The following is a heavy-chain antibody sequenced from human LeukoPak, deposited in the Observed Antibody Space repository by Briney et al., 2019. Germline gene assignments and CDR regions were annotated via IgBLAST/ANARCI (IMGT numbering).Heavy chain of an antibody. CDR3: ARPNNPVVVDYYDSSGYYLDY. CDR2: IIPILGIA. CDR1: GGTFSSYT. Sequence: SVKVSCKASGGTFSSYTISWVRQAPGQGLEWMGRIIPILGIANYAQKFQGRVTITADESTSTAYMELSSLRSEDTAVYYCARPNNPVVVDYYDSSGYYLDYWGQGTLVTVSS. D-gene: IGHD3-22*01. V-gene: IGHV1-69*02. J-gene: IGHJ4*02.